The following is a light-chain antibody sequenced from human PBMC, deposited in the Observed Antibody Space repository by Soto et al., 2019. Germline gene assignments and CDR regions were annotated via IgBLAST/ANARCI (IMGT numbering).Light chain of an antibody. V-gene: IGKV1-39*01. CDR1: QTISRY. CDR3: QQYKRYWT. CDR2: SAS. J-gene: IGKJ1*01. Sequence: DIQMTQKQTSLSASVGDRVTITCRASQTISRYLNWYQQRPGKAPNLLIYSASSLQSGVPSRFSGSGSETDFTLTISSLQPDDFATYYCQQYKRYWTFGQGSKVDIK.